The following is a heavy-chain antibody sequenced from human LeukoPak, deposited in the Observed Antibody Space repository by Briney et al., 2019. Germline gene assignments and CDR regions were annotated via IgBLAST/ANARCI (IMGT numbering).Heavy chain of an antibody. Sequence: GGSLRLSCAASGFTFSSYWMSWVRQAPGKGLEWVANIKQDGSEKYYVDSVKGRFTISRDNAKNSLYLQMNSLRAEDTAVYYCASSDRLYSSGWYDYWGQGTLATVSS. CDR1: GFTFSSYW. D-gene: IGHD6-19*01. CDR2: IKQDGSEK. CDR3: ASSDRLYSSGWYDY. J-gene: IGHJ4*02. V-gene: IGHV3-7*01.